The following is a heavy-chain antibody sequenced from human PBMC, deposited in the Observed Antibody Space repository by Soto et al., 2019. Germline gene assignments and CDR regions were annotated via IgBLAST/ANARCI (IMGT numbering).Heavy chain of an antibody. CDR2: ISVSGGRT. D-gene: IGHD3-22*01. Sequence: RGSLRLSCAASGFTFSSYAMSWVRQAPGKGLEWVSAISVSGGRTYYADSVKGRFTISRDNSKNTLYLQMNSLRAEDTAVYYCAKDYDSSGYYYDYFEYWGEGKMVNLSP. CDR1: GFTFSSYA. CDR3: AKDYDSSGYYYDYFEY. V-gene: IGHV3-23*01. J-gene: IGHJ4*02.